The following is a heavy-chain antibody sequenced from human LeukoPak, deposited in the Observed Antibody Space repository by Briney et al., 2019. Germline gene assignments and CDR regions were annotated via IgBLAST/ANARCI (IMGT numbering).Heavy chain of an antibody. D-gene: IGHD1-26*01. CDR3: ARGYSGSYGRFDY. CDR2: IYYSGST. V-gene: IGHV4-59*01. J-gene: IGHJ4*02. CDR1: GGSICISY. Sequence: SETLSLTCILPGGSICISYWSWVPQRPRKRRWCIWHIYYSGSTSYNPSLKSRVTISVDTSKNQFSLKLSSVTAADTAVYYCARGYSGSYGRFDYWGQGTLVTVSS.